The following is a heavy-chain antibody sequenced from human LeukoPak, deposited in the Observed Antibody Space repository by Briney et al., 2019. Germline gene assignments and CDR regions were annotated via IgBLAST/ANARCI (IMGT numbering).Heavy chain of an antibody. CDR3: TRGNIVVVPAAPPAY. J-gene: IGHJ4*02. CDR1: GYTFTSYY. CDR2: INPSGDST. Sequence: ASVKVSCKASGYTFTSYYIHWARQAPGQGLEWMGIINPSGDSTTYAQKFQGRVTMTRDTSTNTVYLELSSLTSEDTALYYCTRGNIVVVPAAPPAYWGQGTLVTVSS. D-gene: IGHD2-2*01. V-gene: IGHV1-46*01.